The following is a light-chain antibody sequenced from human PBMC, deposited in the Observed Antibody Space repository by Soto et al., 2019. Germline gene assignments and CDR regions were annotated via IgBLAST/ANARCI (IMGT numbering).Light chain of an antibody. J-gene: IGLJ1*01. Sequence: QSVLTQPPSASGTPGRRVTISCSGSGSNIGTNTVNWYQQLPGTAPKLLIYTNNQRPSGVPDRFSGSKSGTSASLAISGLQSEDEADYYCAAWDDSLSGYVFGPGTKLTVL. CDR3: AAWDDSLSGYV. CDR1: GSNIGTNT. CDR2: TNN. V-gene: IGLV1-44*01.